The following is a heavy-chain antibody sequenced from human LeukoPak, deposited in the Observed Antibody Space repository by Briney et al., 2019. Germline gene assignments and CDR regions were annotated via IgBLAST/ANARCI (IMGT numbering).Heavy chain of an antibody. V-gene: IGHV3-7*05. Sequence: GGSLRLPCAASGFMFSSYWMSWVRQAPGKGLEWVANIQRDGSEKYYVDSVKGRFTISRDNAENSLYLQMNSLRAEDTAVYYCASDVGWGQGTLVTVSS. CDR2: IQRDGSEK. D-gene: IGHD2-15*01. CDR3: ASDVG. CDR1: GFMFSSYW. J-gene: IGHJ4*02.